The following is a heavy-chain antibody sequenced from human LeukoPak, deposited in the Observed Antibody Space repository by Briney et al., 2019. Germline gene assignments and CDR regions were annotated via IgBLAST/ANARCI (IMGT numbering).Heavy chain of an antibody. CDR3: ARVVRGGYPDY. Sequence: SETLSLTCAVYGGSFSGYYWSWIRQPPGKGLEWIGEINHSGSTNYNPSLKGRVTISVDTSKNQFSLKLSSVTAADTAVYYCARVVRGGYPDYWGQGTLVTVSS. D-gene: IGHD5-12*01. V-gene: IGHV4-34*01. J-gene: IGHJ4*02. CDR1: GGSFSGYY. CDR2: INHSGST.